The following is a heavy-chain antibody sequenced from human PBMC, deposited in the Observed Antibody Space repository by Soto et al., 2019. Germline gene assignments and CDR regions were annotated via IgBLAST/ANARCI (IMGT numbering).Heavy chain of an antibody. V-gene: IGHV5-51*01. J-gene: IGHJ3*02. CDR2: IYPGDSDT. Sequence: GESLKISCKGSGYSFISYWIGWVRQMPGKGLEWMGIIYPGDSDTRYSPSFQGQVTISVDKSISTAYLQWNSLKASDTAMYYCATMGGGDCYSPPCAFDIWGQGTMVTVSS. CDR1: GYSFISYW. CDR3: ATMGGGDCYSPPCAFDI. D-gene: IGHD2-21*02.